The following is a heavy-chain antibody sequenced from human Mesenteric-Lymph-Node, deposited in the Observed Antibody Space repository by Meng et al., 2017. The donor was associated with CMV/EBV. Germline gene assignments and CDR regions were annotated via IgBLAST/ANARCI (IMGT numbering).Heavy chain of an antibody. V-gene: IGHV3-74*01. D-gene: IGHD3-10*01. Sequence: YGLTFSSYWMQWVRQATGKGVVWVSRINSDGSSTSYADSVKGRFTISRDNAKNTLYLQMNSLRAEDTAVYYCARGGSGSYFGHLTSYWGQGTLVTVSS. J-gene: IGHJ4*02. CDR2: INSDGSST. CDR3: ARGGSGSYFGHLTSY. CDR1: GLTFSSYW.